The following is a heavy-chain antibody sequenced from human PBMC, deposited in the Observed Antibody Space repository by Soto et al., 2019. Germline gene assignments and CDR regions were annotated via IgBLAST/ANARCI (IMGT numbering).Heavy chain of an antibody. CDR1: GFTFSSYA. CDR2: IIGSGGST. V-gene: IGHV3-23*01. Sequence: EVQLLESGGGLVQPGGSLRLSCAASGFTFSSYAMSWVRQAPGKGLEWVSAIIGSGGSTYYADSVKGRFTISRDNSKNTLYLQMNSLRAEDTAVYYCAKGVVVAATQPEYFQHWGQGTLVTVSS. CDR3: AKGVVVAATQPEYFQH. D-gene: IGHD2-15*01. J-gene: IGHJ1*01.